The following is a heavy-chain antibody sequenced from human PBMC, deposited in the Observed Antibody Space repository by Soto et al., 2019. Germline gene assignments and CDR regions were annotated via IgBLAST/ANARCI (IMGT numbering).Heavy chain of an antibody. D-gene: IGHD1-26*01. J-gene: IGHJ6*04. Sequence: KTSETLSLTCAVSGGSISSSNWWSWVRQPPGKGLEWIGEIYHSGSTNYNPSLKSRVTISVRKSKTQFSLELSSVAAAETAVYYCARARAPGSCCRSYGMDVWGEGATVTVSS. CDR2: IYHSGST. CDR3: ARARAPGSCCRSYGMDV. CDR1: GGSISSSNW. V-gene: IGHV4-4*02.